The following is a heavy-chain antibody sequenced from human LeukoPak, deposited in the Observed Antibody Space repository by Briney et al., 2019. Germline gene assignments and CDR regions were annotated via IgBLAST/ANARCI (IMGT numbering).Heavy chain of an antibody. CDR3: ARHNYNFDY. D-gene: IGHD1-1*01. CDR1: GFTFSSYW. J-gene: IGHJ4*02. CDR2: INRDGSDK. Sequence: PGGSLKLSCAASGFTFSSYWTSSVRQAPGKGLEWVANINRDGSDKYYVDSVKGRFTISRDNAKNSLYLQMNSLRAEDTAVYYCARHNYNFDYWGQGTLVTVSS. V-gene: IGHV3-7*01.